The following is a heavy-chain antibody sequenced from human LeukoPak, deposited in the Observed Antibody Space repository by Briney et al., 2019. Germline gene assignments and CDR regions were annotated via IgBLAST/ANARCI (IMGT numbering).Heavy chain of an antibody. Sequence: PGGSLRLSCAASGFTFRDYYMSWIRQAPGKGLEWVSYISSSGSTIYYADSVKGRFTISRDNAKNSLYLQMNSLRAEDTAVYYCARVSVLYPDAFDIWGQGTMVTVSS. J-gene: IGHJ3*02. CDR1: GFTFRDYY. CDR2: ISSSGSTI. D-gene: IGHD2-2*02. V-gene: IGHV3-11*04. CDR3: ARVSVLYPDAFDI.